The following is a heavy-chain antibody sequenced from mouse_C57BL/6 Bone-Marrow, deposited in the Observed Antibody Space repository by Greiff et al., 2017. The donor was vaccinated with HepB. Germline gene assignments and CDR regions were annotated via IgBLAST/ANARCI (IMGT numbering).Heavy chain of an antibody. Sequence: GGGLVQPKGSLKLSCAASGFSFNTYAMNWVRQAPGKGLEWVARIRSKSNNYATYYADSVKDRFTISRDDSESMLYLQMNNLKTEDTAMYYCVRRGYYGSSYYAMDYWGQGTSVTVSS. V-gene: IGHV10-1*01. CDR3: VRRGYYGSSYYAMDY. CDR2: IRSKSNNYAT. D-gene: IGHD1-1*01. J-gene: IGHJ4*01. CDR1: GFSFNTYA.